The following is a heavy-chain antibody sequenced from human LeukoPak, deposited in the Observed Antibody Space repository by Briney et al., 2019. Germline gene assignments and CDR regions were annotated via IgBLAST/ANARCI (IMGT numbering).Heavy chain of an antibody. CDR3: VRVRRNYYYDY. V-gene: IGHV3-7*02. CDR2: IKQDGSEK. Sequence: PGGSLRLSCAASGFTFSSYWMSWVRQAPGKGLEWVANIKQDGSEKYYVDSVKGRFTISRDNAKNSLYLQMNSLRAEDTAVYYCVRVRRNYYYDYGGQTTLVTVSS. D-gene: IGHD1-7*01. CDR1: GFTFSSYW. J-gene: IGHJ4*02.